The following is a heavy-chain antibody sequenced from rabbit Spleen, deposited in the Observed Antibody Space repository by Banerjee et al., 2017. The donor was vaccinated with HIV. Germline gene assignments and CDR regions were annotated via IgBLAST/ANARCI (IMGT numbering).Heavy chain of an antibody. D-gene: IGHD1-1*01. V-gene: IGHV1S45*01. Sequence: EESGGDLVQPEGSLALTCTASGLSLSSKYWICWVRQAPGKGLEWIACIYVGSSSNTYYASWAKGRFTISKASSTTVTLQMTSLTAADTATYFCARDTSSSFSSYGMDLWGPGTLVTVS. J-gene: IGHJ6*01. CDR2: IYVGSSSNT. CDR1: GLSLSSKYW. CDR3: ARDTSSSFSSYGMDL.